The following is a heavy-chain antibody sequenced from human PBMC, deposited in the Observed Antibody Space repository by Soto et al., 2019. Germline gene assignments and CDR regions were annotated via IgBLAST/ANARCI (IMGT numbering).Heavy chain of an antibody. CDR2: ITSDGNIK. Sequence: QVQVVESGGGVVLPGKSLRLSCAASGFTFNIYGLQWVRQAPGKGLEWVAIITSDGNIKYYADSVKGRFTVSRDNSKNTLYLRMNSLRPEDTALYYCARGGAFDYWGQGTLVTVSS. V-gene: IGHV3-30*03. CDR1: GFTFNIYG. D-gene: IGHD3-10*01. CDR3: ARGGAFDY. J-gene: IGHJ4*02.